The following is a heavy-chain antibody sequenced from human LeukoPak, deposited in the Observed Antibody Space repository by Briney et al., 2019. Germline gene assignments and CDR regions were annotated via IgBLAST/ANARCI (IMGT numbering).Heavy chain of an antibody. D-gene: IGHD3-9*01. CDR3: ARGTMLRYFDWLPKCAFDI. Sequence: PSETLSLTCTVSGGSISSGGYYWSWIRQHPGKGLEWIGYIYYSGSTYYNPSLKSRVTISVDTSKNQFSLKLSSVTAADTAVYYCARGTMLRYFDWLPKCAFDIWGQGTMVTVSS. J-gene: IGHJ3*02. CDR1: GGSISSGGYY. CDR2: IYYSGST. V-gene: IGHV4-31*03.